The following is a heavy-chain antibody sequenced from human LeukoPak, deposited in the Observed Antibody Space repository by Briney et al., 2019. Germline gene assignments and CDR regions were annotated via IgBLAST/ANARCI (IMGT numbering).Heavy chain of an antibody. CDR3: ARGGELARFDP. J-gene: IGHJ5*02. Sequence: SETLSLTCTVSGGSISSGSYYWSWIRQPAGKGLEWIGCIFPSGSTNYNSSLKSRVTISVDTSKNQFSLKVSSVTAADTAVYYCARGGELARFDPWGQGTLVTVSS. D-gene: IGHD3-10*01. CDR1: GGSISSGSYY. V-gene: IGHV4-61*02. CDR2: IFPSGST.